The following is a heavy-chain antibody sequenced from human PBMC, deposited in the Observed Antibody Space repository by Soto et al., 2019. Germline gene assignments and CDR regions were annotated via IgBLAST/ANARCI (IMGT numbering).Heavy chain of an antibody. Sequence: TSETLSLTCTVSGGSISRGGYYWSWIRQNPGKGLEWTGYTYNSVSTYYNPSLKSRVTISVDTSKNQFSLKLTSVTAADTAVYYCARDPAPWGQGTLVTVSS. CDR2: TYNSVST. J-gene: IGHJ5*02. CDR3: ARDPAP. V-gene: IGHV4-31*03. CDR1: GGSISRGGYY.